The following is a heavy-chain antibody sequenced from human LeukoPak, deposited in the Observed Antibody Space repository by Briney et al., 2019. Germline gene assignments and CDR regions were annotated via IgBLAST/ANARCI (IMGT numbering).Heavy chain of an antibody. D-gene: IGHD3-16*01. CDR3: ASRLGGSQYHKSGNWFDR. CDR2: IYHSGST. Sequence: SETLSLTCAVSGYSISSGYYWGWIRPPPGKGLEWIGSIYHSGSTYYNPSLKSRVTISVDTTKNQFSLKPTSGTAADTAVYYWASRLGGSQYHKSGNWFDRWGQGTLVTVSS. J-gene: IGHJ5*02. V-gene: IGHV4-38-2*01. CDR1: GYSISSGYY.